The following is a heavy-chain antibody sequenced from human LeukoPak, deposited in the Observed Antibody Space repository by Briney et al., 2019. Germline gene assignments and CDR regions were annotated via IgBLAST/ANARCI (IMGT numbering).Heavy chain of an antibody. CDR1: GYTFTSYG. D-gene: IGHD3-22*01. J-gene: IGHJ3*02. V-gene: IGHV1-69*06. CDR3: ARVISRITMIVVVMRGHAFDI. Sequence: GASVTVSCKASGYTFTSYGISWVRQAPGQGLEWMGGIIPIFGTANYAQKFQGRVTITADKYTSKAYMELRSLRSDDTALYYCARVISRITMIVVVMRGHAFDIWGQGTLVTVSS. CDR2: IIPIFGTA.